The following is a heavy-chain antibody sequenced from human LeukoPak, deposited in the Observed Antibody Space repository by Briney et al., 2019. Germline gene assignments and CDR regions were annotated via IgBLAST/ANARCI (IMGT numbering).Heavy chain of an antibody. CDR2: IIPIFGTA. D-gene: IGHD6-13*01. CDR3: ARELFSSSWYVRDFDY. Sequence: ASVKVSCKASGGTFSSYAISWVRQAPGQGLEWMGRIIPIFGTANYAQKFQGRVTITTDESTSTAYTELSSLRSEDTAVYYCARELFSSSWYVRDFDYWGQGTLVTVSS. J-gene: IGHJ4*02. V-gene: IGHV1-69*05. CDR1: GGTFSSYA.